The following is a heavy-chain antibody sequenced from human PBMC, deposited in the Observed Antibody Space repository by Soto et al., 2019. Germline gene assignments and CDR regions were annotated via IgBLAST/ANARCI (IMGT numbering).Heavy chain of an antibody. J-gene: IGHJ4*02. V-gene: IGHV3-23*01. CDR1: ESAFRGYG. D-gene: IGHD1-20*01. Sequence: GGSLRLSCAASESAFRGYGMSWVRQAPGKGLEWVSCITSAGATYYADSVKGRFSIFRDTSRNTLFLQMNNLRAEDTAIYYCAKLITDNSPLWGQGTLVTVSS. CDR2: ITSAGAT. CDR3: AKLITDNSPL.